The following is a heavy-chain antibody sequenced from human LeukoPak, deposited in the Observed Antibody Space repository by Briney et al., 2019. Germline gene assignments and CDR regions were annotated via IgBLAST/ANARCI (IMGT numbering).Heavy chain of an antibody. CDR1: GGSFSGYY. CDR2: INHSGST. V-gene: IGHV4-34*01. Sequence: SETLSPACAVYGGSFSGYYWSWIRQPPGKGLEWIGEINHSGSTNYNPSLKSRVTISVDTSKNQFSLKLSSVTAADTAVYYCARASLDSSGYNDNWFDPWGQGTLVTVSS. J-gene: IGHJ5*02. CDR3: ARASLDSSGYNDNWFDP. D-gene: IGHD3-22*01.